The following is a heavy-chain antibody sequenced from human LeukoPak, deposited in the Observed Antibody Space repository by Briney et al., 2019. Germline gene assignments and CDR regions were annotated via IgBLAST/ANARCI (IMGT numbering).Heavy chain of an antibody. CDR1: GGSISSGSYY. Sequence: SETLSLTCTVSGGSISSGSYYWSWIRQPAGKGLEWIGRIYTSGSTNYNPSLKSRVTISVDTSKNQFSLKLSSVTAADTAVYYCARAPSASYYYYMDVWGKGTTVTVSS. CDR3: ARAPSASYYYYMDV. CDR2: IYTSGST. J-gene: IGHJ6*03. V-gene: IGHV4-61*02.